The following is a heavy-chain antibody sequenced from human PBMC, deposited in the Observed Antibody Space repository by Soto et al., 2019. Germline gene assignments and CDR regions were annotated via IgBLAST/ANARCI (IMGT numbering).Heavy chain of an antibody. D-gene: IGHD6-25*01. CDR1: GYSFTGHY. CDR3: AKSDAAEENDALDI. V-gene: IGHV1-2*04. J-gene: IGHJ3*02. Sequence: QVRLVQSGPEVRKPGASVKISCEASGYSFTGHYLHWVRQAPGHGLEWMGWINPNSGGTNYAQKFQDWISITRDKAFSTVYMDMSSLRTEDTAMYYFAKSDAAEENDALDIWGQGTMISGS. CDR2: INPNSGGT.